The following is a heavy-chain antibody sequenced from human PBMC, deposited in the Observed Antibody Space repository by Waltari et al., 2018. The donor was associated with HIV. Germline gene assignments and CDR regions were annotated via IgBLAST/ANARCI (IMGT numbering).Heavy chain of an antibody. CDR3: AKDKRSGYGGNSVWYFDL. CDR1: GFTFDYYA. Sequence: EVQLVESGGGLVQHGRSLRLSCAASGFTFDYYAIHWVRQAPGKGLEWVSGISWNSGTIGYADSVKGRFTISRDNAKNSLYLQMNSLRAEDTALYYCAKDKRSGYGGNSVWYFDLWGRGTLVTVSS. J-gene: IGHJ2*01. D-gene: IGHD4-17*01. CDR2: ISWNSGTI. V-gene: IGHV3-9*01.